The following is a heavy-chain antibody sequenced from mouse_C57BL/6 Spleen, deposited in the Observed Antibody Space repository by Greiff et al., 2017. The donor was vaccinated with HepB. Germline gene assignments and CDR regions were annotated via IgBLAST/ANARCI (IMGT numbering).Heavy chain of an antibody. CDR3: TGPDGYYGAMDY. Sequence: EVQLQQSGGGLVQPGGSMKLSCVASGFTFSNYWMNWVRQSPEKGLEWVAQIRLKSDNDATHYAESVKGRFTISRDDSKSSVYLQMNNLRAEDTGIYYCTGPDGYYGAMDYWGQGTSVTVSS. D-gene: IGHD2-3*01. V-gene: IGHV6-3*01. J-gene: IGHJ4*01. CDR1: GFTFSNYW. CDR2: IRLKSDNDAT.